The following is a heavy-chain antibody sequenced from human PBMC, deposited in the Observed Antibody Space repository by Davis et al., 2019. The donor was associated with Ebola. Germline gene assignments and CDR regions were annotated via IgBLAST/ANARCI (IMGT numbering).Heavy chain of an antibody. D-gene: IGHD2-2*02. CDR2: INPNSGGT. CDR1: GYTFTGYY. J-gene: IGHJ4*02. CDR3: ARAGSVAAIELDY. V-gene: IGHV1-2*06. Sequence: AASVKVSCKASGYTFTGYYMHWVRQAPGQGLEWMGRINPNSGGTNYAQKFQGRVTMTRENSISTAYMELSSLRSEDTAVYYCARAGSVAAIELDYWGQGTLVTVSS.